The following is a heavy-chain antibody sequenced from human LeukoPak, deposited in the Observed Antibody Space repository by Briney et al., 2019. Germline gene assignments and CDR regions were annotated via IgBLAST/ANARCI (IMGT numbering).Heavy chain of an antibody. J-gene: IGHJ4*02. CDR1: GGSISSSSYY. D-gene: IGHD2-15*01. CDR3: ARRAYCSGGSCFV. Sequence: SETLSLTCTVSGGSISSSSYYWGWIRQPPGKGLEWIGSIYYSGSTYYNPSLKSRVTISVDTSKNQFSLKLSSVTAADTAVYYCARRAYCSGGSCFVWGQGTLVTVSS. V-gene: IGHV4-39*07. CDR2: IYYSGST.